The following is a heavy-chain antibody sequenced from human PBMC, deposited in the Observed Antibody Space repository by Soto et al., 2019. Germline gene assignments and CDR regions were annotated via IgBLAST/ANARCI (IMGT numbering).Heavy chain of an antibody. Sequence: QVQLVESGGGLVKPGGSLRLSCAASGFTFSDYYMSWIRQAPGKGLEWVSYISSSGSTIYYADSVKGRFTISRDNAKNSRYPQMNSLRAEDTAVYYCARVSPPYCSSTSCCMDVWGKGTTVTVSS. CDR2: ISSSGSTI. J-gene: IGHJ6*04. CDR3: ARVSPPYCSSTSCCMDV. V-gene: IGHV3-11*01. CDR1: GFTFSDYY. D-gene: IGHD2-2*01.